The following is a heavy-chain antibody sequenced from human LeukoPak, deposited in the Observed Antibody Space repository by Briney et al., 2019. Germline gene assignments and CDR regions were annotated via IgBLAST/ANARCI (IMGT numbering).Heavy chain of an antibody. CDR1: GVTLDDYA. CDR3: AKGRNSRSWSGDGMDV. D-gene: IGHD1-26*01. CDR2: ISWNGGNI. J-gene: IGHJ6*02. V-gene: IGHV3-9*01. Sequence: SLRLSCITSGVTLDDYAIHWLRHAPGKGLEWFSDISWNGGNIDYADSVKGRFITSRDNAKNSLYLEMNSLRPEDTAFYYCAKGRNSRSWSGDGMDVWGQGTTVTVSS.